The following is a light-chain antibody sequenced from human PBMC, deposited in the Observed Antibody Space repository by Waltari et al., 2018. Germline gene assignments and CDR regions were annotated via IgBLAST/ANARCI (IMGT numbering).Light chain of an antibody. V-gene: IGKV1-5*03. J-gene: IGKJ1*01. Sequence: DIQMTQSPSTLSASVGDRVTITCRASQSISSWLAWYQQKPGKAPKLLIYTASSLESGGPSRFSGSVSGTEFTLTISSLQPDDFATYYCQQYNSCWTFGQGTKVEIK. CDR1: QSISSW. CDR2: TAS. CDR3: QQYNSCWT.